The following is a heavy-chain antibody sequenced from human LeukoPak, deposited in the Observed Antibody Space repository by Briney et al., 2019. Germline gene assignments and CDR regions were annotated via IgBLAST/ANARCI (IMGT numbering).Heavy chain of an antibody. Sequence: SETLSLTCTLSVGSISSGSYYWSWIRQPAGKGLEWIGRTYTSGSTNYNPSLKSRVTISVDTSKNQFSLKLSSVTAADTAVYYCARDRGSSGWFDYWGQGTLVTVSS. D-gene: IGHD3-10*01. CDR1: VGSISSGSYY. J-gene: IGHJ4*02. V-gene: IGHV4-61*02. CDR2: TYTSGST. CDR3: ARDRGSSGWFDY.